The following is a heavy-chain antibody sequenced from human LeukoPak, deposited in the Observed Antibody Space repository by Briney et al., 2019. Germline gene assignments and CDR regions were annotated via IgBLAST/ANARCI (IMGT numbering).Heavy chain of an antibody. CDR3: ARGRSRRVAAADTYYFDY. J-gene: IGHJ4*02. Sequence: GGSLRLSCAASGFTFSSYAMHWVRQAPGKGLEWVAVISYDGSNKYYADSVKGRFTISRDNSKNTLYLQMNSLRAEDTAVYYCARGRSRRVAAADTYYFDYWGQGTLVTVSS. CDR1: GFTFSSYA. D-gene: IGHD6-13*01. V-gene: IGHV3-30-3*01. CDR2: ISYDGSNK.